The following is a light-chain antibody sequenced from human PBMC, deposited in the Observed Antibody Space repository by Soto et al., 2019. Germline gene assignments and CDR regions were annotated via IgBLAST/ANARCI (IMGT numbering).Light chain of an antibody. Sequence: IQMTQSPSSLSASVGDRVTITCRASQSIVRNLNWYQQKPGKAPELLIYTASNLESGVPSRFSGSGSGTDFALTISSLQPEDSAVYYCQQSHSSPLSFGGGTRWIS. CDR2: TAS. V-gene: IGKV1-39*01. CDR3: QQSHSSPLS. J-gene: IGKJ4*01. CDR1: QSIVRN.